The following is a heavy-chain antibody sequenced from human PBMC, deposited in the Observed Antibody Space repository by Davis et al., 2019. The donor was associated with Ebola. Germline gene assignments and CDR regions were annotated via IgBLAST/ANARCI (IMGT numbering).Heavy chain of an antibody. CDR2: ISAYNGHT. V-gene: IGHV1-18*01. CDR1: GYTFNSHG. D-gene: IGHD6-19*01. Sequence: ASVKVSCQASGYTFNSHGISWVRQAPGQGLEWMALISAYNGHTNYAQKFQGRLTLTTDTSRSTAYMELRSLTSDDPAEYFCARGRNGGWDFDYWGQGTLVTVSS. J-gene: IGHJ4*02. CDR3: ARGRNGGWDFDY.